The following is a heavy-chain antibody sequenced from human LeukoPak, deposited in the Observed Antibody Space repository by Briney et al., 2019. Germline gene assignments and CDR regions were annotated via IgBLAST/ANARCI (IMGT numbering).Heavy chain of an antibody. J-gene: IGHJ6*02. CDR2: IYYSGST. V-gene: IGHV4-31*03. CDR1: GGSISSGGYY. Sequence: PSQTLSLTCTVSGGSISSGGYYWSWIRQHPGKGLEWIGYIYYSGSTYYNPSLKSRFTISVDTSKNQFSLKLSSVTAADTAVYYCARDMIVVVPAAQGTYYYYGMDVWGQGTTVTVSS. CDR3: ARDMIVVVPAAQGTYYYYGMDV. D-gene: IGHD2-2*01.